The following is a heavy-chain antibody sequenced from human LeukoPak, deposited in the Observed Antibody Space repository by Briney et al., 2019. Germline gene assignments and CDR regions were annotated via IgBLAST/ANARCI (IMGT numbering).Heavy chain of an antibody. CDR2: IYYSGST. CDR1: GGSIINYY. D-gene: IGHD6-19*01. V-gene: IGHV4-59*01. CDR3: ARRHSSGWPYYFDY. Sequence: SETLSLTCSVSGGSIINYYWSWIRQPPGKGLEWIGYIYYSGSTNYNPSLKSRVTISVDTSKNQSSLQLSSVTAADTAVYYCARRHSSGWPYYFDYWGQGTLVTVSS. J-gene: IGHJ4*02.